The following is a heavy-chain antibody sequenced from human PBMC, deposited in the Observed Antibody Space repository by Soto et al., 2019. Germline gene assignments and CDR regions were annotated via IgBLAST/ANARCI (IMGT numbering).Heavy chain of an antibody. CDR2: IYSGGST. CDR1: GFTVSSNY. D-gene: IGHD3-10*01. Sequence: EVQLVESGGGLVQPGGSLRLSCAASGFTVSSNYMSWVRQAPGKGLEWVSVIYSGGSTYYADSVKGRFTISRDNSKNTLSLQMNSLRAEDTAVYYCARVRGYYGSGSYYKTPPPYWYFDLWGRGTLVTVSS. J-gene: IGHJ2*01. CDR3: ARVRGYYGSGSYYKTPPPYWYFDL. V-gene: IGHV3-66*01.